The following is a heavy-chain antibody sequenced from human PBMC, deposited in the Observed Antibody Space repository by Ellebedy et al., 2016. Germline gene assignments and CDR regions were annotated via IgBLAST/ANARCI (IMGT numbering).Heavy chain of an antibody. V-gene: IGHV1-69*13. CDR2: IIPIFGTA. D-gene: IGHD2-2*01. CDR3: ARDLYCSSTSCGFDP. CDR1: GGTFSSYA. J-gene: IGHJ5*02. Sequence: SVKVSXKASGGTFSSYAISWVRQAPGQGLEWMGGIIPIFGTANYAQKFQGRVTITADESTSTAYMELSSLRSEDTAVYYCARDLYCSSTSCGFDPWGQGTLVTVSS.